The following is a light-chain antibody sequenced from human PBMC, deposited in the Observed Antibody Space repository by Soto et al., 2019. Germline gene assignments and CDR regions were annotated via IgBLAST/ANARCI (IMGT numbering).Light chain of an antibody. J-gene: IGLJ1*01. CDR3: SSSTSSGTRV. CDR1: TSDVGGYNF. CDR2: EVS. V-gene: IGLV2-14*01. Sequence: QSALTQPASVSGYPGQSIPISCTGTTSDVGGYNFVSWYQLHPGKAPKLMIFEVSNRPSGVSNRFAGSKSGNTASLTIYGLQAEDEADYYCSSSTSSGTRVFGTGTKLTVL.